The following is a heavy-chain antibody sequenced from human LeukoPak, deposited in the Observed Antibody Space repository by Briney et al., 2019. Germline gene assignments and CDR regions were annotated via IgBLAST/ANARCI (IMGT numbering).Heavy chain of an antibody. J-gene: IGHJ3*02. D-gene: IGHD3-10*01. CDR2: ISSSSSTI. CDR3: ARDTHYYGSGSPAFDI. Sequence: GSLRLSCAASGFTFSSYGMTWVRQAPGKGLEWVSYISSSSSTIYYADSVKGRFTISRDNAKNSLYLQMNSLRAEDTALYFCARDTHYYGSGSPAFDIWGQGTMVTVSS. CDR1: GFTFSSYG. V-gene: IGHV3-48*01.